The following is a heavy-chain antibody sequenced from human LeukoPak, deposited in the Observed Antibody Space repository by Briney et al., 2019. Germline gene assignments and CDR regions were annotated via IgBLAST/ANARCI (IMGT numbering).Heavy chain of an antibody. Sequence: PSRTLSLTCAASGGSISTSGYSWTWIRQPPGKGLEWIGYIYQSGSSSYNPSLQSRVTISIDRSKNQFSLKLSSVTAADTAVYYCARDSYYDNSGEGAFDNWGQGTMVTVSA. CDR2: IYQSGSS. CDR1: GGSISTSGYS. V-gene: IGHV4-30-2*01. J-gene: IGHJ3*02. D-gene: IGHD3-22*01. CDR3: ARDSYYDNSGEGAFDN.